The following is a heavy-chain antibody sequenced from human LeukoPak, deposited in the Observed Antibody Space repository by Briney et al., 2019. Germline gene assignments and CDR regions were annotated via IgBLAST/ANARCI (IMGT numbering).Heavy chain of an antibody. CDR2: IYYSGST. D-gene: IGHD6-13*01. Sequence: ASETLSLTCTVSGYSITSGYYWGWIRQPPGKGLEWIGSIYYSGSTYYSPSLKSRVTISVDTSENQFSLKLNSVTAADTAVYYCARDFSRYSGRSDEAFDIWGQGTMVTVSS. V-gene: IGHV4-38-2*02. CDR1: GYSITSGYY. J-gene: IGHJ3*02. CDR3: ARDFSRYSGRSDEAFDI.